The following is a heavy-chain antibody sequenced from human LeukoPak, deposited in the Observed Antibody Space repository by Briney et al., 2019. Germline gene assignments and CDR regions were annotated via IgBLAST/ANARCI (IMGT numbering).Heavy chain of an antibody. V-gene: IGHV3-73*01. J-gene: IGHJ6*03. CDR2: IRGKANSYAT. Sequence: GGSLRLSCAASGFTFSGSAMHWVRQASGKGLEWVGRIRGKANSYATAYAASVKGRFTISRDDSKNTAYLQMNSLKTEDTAVYYCTTTSGSYAYYYYMDVWGKGTTVTVSS. D-gene: IGHD1-26*01. CDR3: TTTSGSYAYYYYMDV. CDR1: GFTFSGSA.